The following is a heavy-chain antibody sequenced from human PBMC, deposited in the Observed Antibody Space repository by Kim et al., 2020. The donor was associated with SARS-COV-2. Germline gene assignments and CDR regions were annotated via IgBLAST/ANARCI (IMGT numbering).Heavy chain of an antibody. CDR1: GFTFTGYA. Sequence: GGSLRLSCTTSGFTFTGYAMSWVRQAPGKGLEWVSSIDGSDGTTYYVDSVKGRFTISRDNSKNTLYLQMCTLRADDTAVYYCMKGGWGWIWDHWGQGTLVTVAS. CDR2: IDGSDGTT. CDR3: MKGGWGWIWDH. D-gene: IGHD2-2*03. V-gene: IGHV3-23*01. J-gene: IGHJ4*02.